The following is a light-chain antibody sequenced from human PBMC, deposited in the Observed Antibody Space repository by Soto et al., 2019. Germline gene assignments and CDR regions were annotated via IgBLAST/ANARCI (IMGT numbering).Light chain of an antibody. CDR2: YYSDSDK. Sequence: QPVLTQPPSSSASPGESARLTCTLPSDINVGSYNIYWYQQKPGSPPRYLLYYYSDSDKGQGSGVPSRFSGSKDASANTGILLISGLQPEDEADYYCMIWPSNGVVFGGGTKLTVL. J-gene: IGLJ2*01. CDR3: MIWPSNGVV. V-gene: IGLV5-37*01. CDR1: SDINVGSYN.